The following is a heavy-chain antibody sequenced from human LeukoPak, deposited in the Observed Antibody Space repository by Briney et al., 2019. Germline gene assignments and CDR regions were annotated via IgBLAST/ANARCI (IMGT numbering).Heavy chain of an antibody. Sequence: PGGSLRLSCAASGFTFSSYSMNWFGQAPGRGLEWVSSISSSSSYIYYADSVKGRFTISRDNAKNSLYLQMNSLRAEDTAVYYCARVGGGRNWFDPWGQGTLVTVSS. J-gene: IGHJ5*02. CDR3: ARVGGGRNWFDP. CDR1: GFTFSSYS. V-gene: IGHV3-21*01. CDR2: ISSSSSYI. D-gene: IGHD1-26*01.